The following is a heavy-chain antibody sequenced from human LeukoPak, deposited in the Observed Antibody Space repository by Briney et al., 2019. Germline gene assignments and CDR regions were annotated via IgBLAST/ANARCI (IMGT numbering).Heavy chain of an antibody. D-gene: IGHD1-26*01. CDR1: GDSISGTFW. CDR3: ARVDSISGSYSPADVGAFDI. V-gene: IGHV4-4*02. J-gene: IGHJ3*02. Sequence: SETLSLTCAVSGDSISGTFWWSWVRLPPHKGLEWIGEIHHSGSSNYNPSLKSRVIISLDGSKNLLSLELSSVTAADTAVYYCARVDSISGSYSPADVGAFDIWGQGTMVTVSS. CDR2: IHHSGSS.